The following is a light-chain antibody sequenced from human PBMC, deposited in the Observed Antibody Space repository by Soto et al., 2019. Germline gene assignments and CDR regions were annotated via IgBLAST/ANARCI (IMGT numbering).Light chain of an antibody. J-gene: IGKJ1*01. CDR3: QQYATSPPT. V-gene: IGKV3-20*01. Sequence: EIVLTQSPGTLSLSPGERATLSCRAIQSVSSSYLAWYQQKPGQAPRLLIYGASSRATGIPDRFSGSGSGTDFTLTISRLEPEDFAVYYCQQYATSPPTFGQGTKVDIK. CDR2: GAS. CDR1: QSVSSSY.